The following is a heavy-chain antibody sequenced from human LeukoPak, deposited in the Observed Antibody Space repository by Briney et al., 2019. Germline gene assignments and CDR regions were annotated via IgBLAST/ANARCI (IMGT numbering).Heavy chain of an antibody. D-gene: IGHD3-10*01. J-gene: IGHJ5*02. Sequence: SETLSLTCTVSGGSISSSSYYWGWIRQPPGKGLEWIGSIFYSGSTYYNPSLKSRVTISVDTSKNQFSLKLNSVTAADTAVYYCARNRYYYGSGNYGVPNWFDPWGQGTLVTVSS. CDR1: GGSISSSSYY. CDR3: ARNRYYYGSGNYGVPNWFDP. CDR2: IFYSGST. V-gene: IGHV4-39*01.